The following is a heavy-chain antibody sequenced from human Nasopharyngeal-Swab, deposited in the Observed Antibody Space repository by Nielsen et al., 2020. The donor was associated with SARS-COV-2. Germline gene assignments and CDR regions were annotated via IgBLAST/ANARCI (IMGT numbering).Heavy chain of an antibody. J-gene: IGHJ5*02. CDR2: IKQDGSEK. CDR3: ARDGYDFWSGYHGWFDP. V-gene: IGHV3-7*01. CDR1: GFTFSSYW. Sequence: GGSLRLSCAASGFTFSSYWMSWVRQAPGKGLEWVANIKQDGSEKYYVDSVKGRFTIPRDNAKNSLYLQMNSLRAEDTAVYYCARDGYDFWSGYHGWFDPWGQGTLVTVSS. D-gene: IGHD3-3*01.